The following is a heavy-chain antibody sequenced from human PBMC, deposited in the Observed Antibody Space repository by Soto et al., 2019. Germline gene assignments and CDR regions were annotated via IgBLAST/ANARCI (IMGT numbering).Heavy chain of an antibody. CDR1: GFKFNSYG. Sequence: QEQLVQSGGGVVQPGRSLRLSCAASGFKFNSYGMHWVRQAPGKGLEWVAVISYDGSDTSYGDSVKGRFTISRDNSKNTLRLPMSSLRLDDTAVYYCARDRFGGTEGTNWLDPWGQGSLVTVSS. J-gene: IGHJ5*02. V-gene: IGHV3-33*01. D-gene: IGHD3-10*01. CDR3: ARDRFGGTEGTNWLDP. CDR2: ISYDGSDT.